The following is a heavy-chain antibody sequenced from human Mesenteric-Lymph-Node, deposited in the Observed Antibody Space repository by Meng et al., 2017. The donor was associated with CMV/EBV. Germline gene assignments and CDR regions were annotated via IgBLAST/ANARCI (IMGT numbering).Heavy chain of an antibody. D-gene: IGHD3-3*01. CDR2: IYYTGST. J-gene: IGHJ6*02. V-gene: IGHV4-59*01. CDR3: ARAPTKYDFWSGFPALDV. Sequence: SETLSLTCTVSRASISGYYWSWIRQPPGKGLEWIGNIYYTGSTNRKPSLQSRVTLSVDTSKNQFSLKLTSVTAADTAVYYCARAPTKYDFWSGFPALDVWGQGTTVTVSS. CDR1: RASISGYY.